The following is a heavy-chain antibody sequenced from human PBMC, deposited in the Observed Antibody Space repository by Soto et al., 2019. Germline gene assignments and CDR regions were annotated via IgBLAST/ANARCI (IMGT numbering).Heavy chain of an antibody. D-gene: IGHD4-17*01. Sequence: GGSLRLSCAASGFTFSNYAMSWVRQSPGKGLEWVSGLSGSGGRTYYADSVKGRFTISRDNSKNTLYLQMTSLRAEDTAIYFCVRDDFTVDPLFDFWGQGTLVTVSS. CDR1: GFTFSNYA. CDR2: LSGSGGRT. J-gene: IGHJ4*02. V-gene: IGHV3-23*01. CDR3: VRDDFTVDPLFDF.